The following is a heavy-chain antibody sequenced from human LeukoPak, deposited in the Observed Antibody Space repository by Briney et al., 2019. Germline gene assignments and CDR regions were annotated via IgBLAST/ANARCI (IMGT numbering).Heavy chain of an antibody. V-gene: IGHV3-48*01. CDR3: ARDHSSGRPAFDY. Sequence: PGGSLRLSCAASGFTFSSYSMNRVRQARGRGLEWVSYISSSSSTIYFADSVKGRFTISRDNAKNSLYLQMNSLRAEDTAVYYCARDHSSGRPAFDYWGQGTLVTVSS. CDR1: GFTFSSYS. D-gene: IGHD6-19*01. J-gene: IGHJ4*02. CDR2: ISSSSSTI.